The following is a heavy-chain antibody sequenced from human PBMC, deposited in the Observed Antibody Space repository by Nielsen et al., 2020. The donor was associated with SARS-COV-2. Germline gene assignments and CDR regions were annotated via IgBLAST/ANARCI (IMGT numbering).Heavy chain of an antibody. CDR2: IRVTGDT. Sequence: GGSLRLSCAASGFTFNSYDMHWVRQATGKGLEWVSTIRVTGDTNYSGSVRGRFTISRDNAKNSLYLQMNSLRAEDTAVYYCARADDFWSGYYYYYYGMDVWGQGTTVTVSS. D-gene: IGHD3-3*01. CDR1: GFTFNSYD. CDR3: ARADDFWSGYYYYYYGMDV. V-gene: IGHV3-13*04. J-gene: IGHJ6*02.